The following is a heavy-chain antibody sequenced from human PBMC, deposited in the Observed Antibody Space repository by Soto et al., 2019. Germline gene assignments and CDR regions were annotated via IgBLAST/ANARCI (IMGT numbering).Heavy chain of an antibody. V-gene: IGHV3-48*02. CDR2: ISSFSSTI. D-gene: IGHD6-19*01. J-gene: IGHJ4*02. CDR3: AREGIAVRGCDY. Sequence: EVQLVESGGGLVQPGGSLRLSCAASGFTFSSYSMKWVRQAPGKGLEWVSYISSFSSTIYYADSVKGRFTISRDNAKNSLYLQMNSLRDEDTAVYYCAREGIAVRGCDYWGQGTLVTVSS. CDR1: GFTFSSYS.